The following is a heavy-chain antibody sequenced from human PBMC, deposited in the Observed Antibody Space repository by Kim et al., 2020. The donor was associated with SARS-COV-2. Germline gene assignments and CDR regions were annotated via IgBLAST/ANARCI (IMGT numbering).Heavy chain of an antibody. CDR3: SCLYCSSTLSYYYYMDV. D-gene: IGHD2-2*01. J-gene: IGHJ6*03. CDR1: GGTFSSYA. CDR2: IIPILGIA. Sequence: SVKVSCKASGGTFSSYAISWVRQAPGQGLEWMGRIIPILGIANYAQKFQGRVTITAEKSTSTANMELSSLRSEDTAVYYWSCLYCSSTLSYYYYMDVWGRGTTVTVSS. V-gene: IGHV1-69*04.